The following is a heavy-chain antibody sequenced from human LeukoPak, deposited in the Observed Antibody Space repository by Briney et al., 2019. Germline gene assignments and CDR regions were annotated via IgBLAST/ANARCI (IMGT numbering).Heavy chain of an antibody. CDR2: IYPGDSYT. V-gene: IGHV5-51*01. CDR3: ARRRQGHSGSFTLFEY. CDR1: GFTFSTSW. D-gene: IGHD3-10*01. J-gene: IGHJ4*02. Sequence: GESLKIFCKGSGFTFSTSWFAWVRQMPGKGLEWVGNIYPGDSYTRYSSSFQGQVTISADKSISAAYLQWGSLKHSYTSNYGCARRRQGHSGSFTLFEYWGQGTLVTVSS.